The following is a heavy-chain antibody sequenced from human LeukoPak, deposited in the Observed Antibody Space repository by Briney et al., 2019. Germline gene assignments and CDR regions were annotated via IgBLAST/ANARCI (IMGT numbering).Heavy chain of an antibody. Sequence: SETLSLTCTVSGGSISSADYYWSWIRQPPGKGLEWIGYISHSGSTYYNPSLKSRVTISVDRSKNQFSLKLTSVTAADTAVYYCARYSSTWPYWYFDLWGRGTLVTVSS. V-gene: IGHV4-30-2*01. CDR3: ARYSSTWPYWYFDL. J-gene: IGHJ2*01. CDR1: GGSISSADYY. D-gene: IGHD6-13*01. CDR2: ISHSGST.